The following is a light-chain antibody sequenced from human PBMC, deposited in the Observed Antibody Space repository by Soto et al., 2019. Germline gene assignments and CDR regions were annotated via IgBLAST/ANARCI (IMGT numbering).Light chain of an antibody. CDR2: DAS. J-gene: IGKJ3*01. CDR3: QQYDNPLFT. V-gene: IGKV1-33*01. CDR1: QDISNY. Sequence: DIQMTQSPSSLSASVGDRVTITCQASQDISNYLNWYQQKPGKAPKLLIYDASNLETEVPSRFSGSGSGTDFTFTISSLQPEDIATDYCQQYDNPLFTFGPGTKVDSK.